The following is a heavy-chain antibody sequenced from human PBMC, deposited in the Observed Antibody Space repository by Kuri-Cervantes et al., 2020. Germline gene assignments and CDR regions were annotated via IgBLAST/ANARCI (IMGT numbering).Heavy chain of an antibody. Sequence: LSLTCAASGFTFSSYAMHWVRQAPGKGLEWVAVISYDGSNKYYADSVKGRFTISRDNSKNTLYLQMNSLRAEDTAVYYCARDGYGYWGRGTLVTVSS. CDR2: ISYDGSNK. J-gene: IGHJ4*02. CDR1: GFTFSSYA. V-gene: IGHV3-30-3*01. CDR3: ARDGYGY. D-gene: IGHD6-13*01.